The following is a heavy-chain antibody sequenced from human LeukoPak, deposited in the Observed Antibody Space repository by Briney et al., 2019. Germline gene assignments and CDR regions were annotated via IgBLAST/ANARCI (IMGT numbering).Heavy chain of an antibody. J-gene: IGHJ5*02. CDR3: ARGPPRYSSSWYQRNWFDP. D-gene: IGHD6-13*01. Sequence: SETLSLTCTVSGDSISSITYYWAWIRQPPGKGLEWSGSICNGRTTYYNPSLKGRVTMSIDTSENQFSLKLSSVTAADTAVYYCARGPPRYSSSWYQRNWFDPWGQGTLVTVSS. CDR2: ICNGRTT. V-gene: IGHV4-39*01. CDR1: GDSISSITYY.